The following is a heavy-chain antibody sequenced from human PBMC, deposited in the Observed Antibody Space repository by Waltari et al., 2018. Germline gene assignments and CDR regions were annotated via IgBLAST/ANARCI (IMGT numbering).Heavy chain of an antibody. J-gene: IGHJ6*02. CDR1: GFTVSSNY. D-gene: IGHD6-19*01. V-gene: IGHV3-53*01. CDR2: IYSGGST. Sequence: EVQLVESGGGLIQPGGSLRLSCAASGFTVSSNYMSWVRQAPGKGLEWVSVIYSGGSTYYAESVKGRFTISRDNSKNTLYLQMNSLRDEDTAVYYCARGGGVAGPPYYYYYGMDVWGQGTTVTVSS. CDR3: ARGGGVAGPPYYYYYGMDV.